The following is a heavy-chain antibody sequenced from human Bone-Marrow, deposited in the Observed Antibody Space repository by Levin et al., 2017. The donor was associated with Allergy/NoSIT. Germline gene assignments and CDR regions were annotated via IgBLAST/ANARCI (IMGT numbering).Heavy chain of an antibody. CDR2: IYYSGST. J-gene: IGHJ5*02. Sequence: LRLSCTVSGGSISSGGYYWSWIRQHPGTGLEWIGYIYYSGSTYYNPSLKSRVTISVDTSKNQFSLKLSSVTAADTAVYYCARERIRGVIFWFDPWGQGTLVTVSS. CDR1: GGSISSGGYY. CDR3: ARERIRGVIFWFDP. D-gene: IGHD3-10*01. V-gene: IGHV4-31*03.